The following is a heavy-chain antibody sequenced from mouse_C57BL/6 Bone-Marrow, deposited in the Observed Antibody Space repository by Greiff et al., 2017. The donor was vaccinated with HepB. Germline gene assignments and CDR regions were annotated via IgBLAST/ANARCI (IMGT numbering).Heavy chain of an antibody. V-gene: IGHV2-2*01. CDR2: IWSGGST. CDR3: ARNLRDYDPAWFAY. Sequence: QVQLKESGPGLVQPSQSLSITCTVSGFSLTSYGVHWVRQSPGKGLEWLGVIWSGGSTDYNAAFISRLSISKDNSKSQVFFKMNSLQADDTAIYYCARNLRDYDPAWFAYWGQGTLVTVSA. CDR1: GFSLTSYG. D-gene: IGHD2-4*01. J-gene: IGHJ3*01.